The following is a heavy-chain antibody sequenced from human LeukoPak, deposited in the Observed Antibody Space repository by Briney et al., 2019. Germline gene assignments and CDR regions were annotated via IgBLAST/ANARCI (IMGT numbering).Heavy chain of an antibody. D-gene: IGHD1-26*01. CDR2: IRDDGSNK. Sequence: GGSLRLSCAASGFTFKSYGMHWVRRAPGKGLEWVAFIRDDGSNKYYADSVKGRFTISRDNFKNTLYLQMNSLRAEDTAVYYCANSGATTSFDYWGQGTLVTVSS. V-gene: IGHV3-30*02. CDR3: ANSGATTSFDY. CDR1: GFTFKSYG. J-gene: IGHJ4*02.